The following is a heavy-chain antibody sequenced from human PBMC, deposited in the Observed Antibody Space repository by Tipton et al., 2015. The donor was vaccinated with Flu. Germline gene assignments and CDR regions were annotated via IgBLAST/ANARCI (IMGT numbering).Heavy chain of an antibody. CDR3: ASSRSGWTDASDI. Sequence: GLVKPSETLSLTCTVSGGSISSYYWSWIRQSAGKGLEWIGRIYTSGNINYNPSLQSRVTMSVDKSKNHVSLKFISVTAADTAMYYCASSRSGWTDASDIWGQGTMLTVSS. CDR1: GGSISSYY. CDR2: IYTSGNI. V-gene: IGHV4-4*07. D-gene: IGHD6-19*01. J-gene: IGHJ3*02.